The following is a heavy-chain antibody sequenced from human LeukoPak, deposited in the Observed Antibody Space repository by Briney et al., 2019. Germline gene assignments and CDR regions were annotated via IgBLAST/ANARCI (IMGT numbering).Heavy chain of an antibody. CDR1: GFTFSSYA. CDR3: ASGYSYGYYFDY. V-gene: IGHV3-23*01. CDR2: ISGSGGST. J-gene: IGHJ4*02. Sequence: PGGSLRLSCAASGFTFSSYAMSWVRQAPGKGLEWVSAISGSGGSTYYADSVKGRFTISRDNSKNTLYLQTNSLRAEDTAVYYCASGYSYGYYFDYWGQGTLVTVSS. D-gene: IGHD5-18*01.